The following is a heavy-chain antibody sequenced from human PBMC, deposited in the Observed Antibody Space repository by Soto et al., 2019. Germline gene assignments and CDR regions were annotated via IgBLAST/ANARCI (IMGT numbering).Heavy chain of an antibody. D-gene: IGHD2-15*01. Sequence: ETLSLTCTVSGGSISSXXRSSIRQPPGKGLEWIGNIYYSGSTNYNPSLKSRVTISVDTSKNQFSLKLSSVTASDTPVYYCAGAGELGYCSGGSCSSLFNWFDPWGQGTXVTVSS. CDR2: IYYSGST. CDR3: AGAGELGYCSGGSCSSLFNWFDP. CDR1: GGSISSXX. J-gene: IGHJ5*02. V-gene: IGHV4-59*12.